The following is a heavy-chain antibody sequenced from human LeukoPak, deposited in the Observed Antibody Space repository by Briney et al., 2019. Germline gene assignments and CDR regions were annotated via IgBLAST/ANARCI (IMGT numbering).Heavy chain of an antibody. J-gene: IGHJ4*02. CDR1: GYTFTSYG. V-gene: IGHV1-18*01. Sequence: ASVKVSCKASGYTFTSYGISWVRQAPGQGLEWMGWISAYNGNTNYAQKLQGRVTMTTDTSTSTAYMELRSLRSDDTAVYYCAKDLTLNYYGSGSYYDPDYWGQGTLVTVSS. CDR3: AKDLTLNYYGSGSYYDPDY. CDR2: ISAYNGNT. D-gene: IGHD3-10*01.